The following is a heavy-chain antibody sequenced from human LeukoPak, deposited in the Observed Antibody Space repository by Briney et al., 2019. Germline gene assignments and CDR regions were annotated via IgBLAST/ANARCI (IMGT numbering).Heavy chain of an antibody. J-gene: IGHJ6*02. CDR2: IDYDGST. Sequence: SETLSLTCTVSGGSIRGYYWSWIRQPPGKGLEWIGYIDYDGSTNYNPSLKSRVTMSVDTSKNQFSLKLSSVTAADTAVYFCTRHTPVRLSSASYFGMGVWGQGPTVTVSS. V-gene: IGHV4-59*08. CDR1: GGSIRGYY. CDR3: TRHTPVRLSSASYFGMGV.